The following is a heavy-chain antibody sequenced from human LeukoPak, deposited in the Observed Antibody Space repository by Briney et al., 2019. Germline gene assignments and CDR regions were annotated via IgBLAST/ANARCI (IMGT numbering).Heavy chain of an antibody. V-gene: IGHV4-59*01. Sequence: SETLSLTCTVSGGSISSYYWSWIRQPPGKGLKWIGYIYYSGSTNYNPSLKSRVTISVDTSKNQFSLKLSSVTAADTAVYYCARAIITKIDGGYFDYWGQGTLVTVSS. CDR1: GGSISSYY. D-gene: IGHD3-22*01. J-gene: IGHJ4*02. CDR2: IYYSGST. CDR3: ARAIITKIDGGYFDY.